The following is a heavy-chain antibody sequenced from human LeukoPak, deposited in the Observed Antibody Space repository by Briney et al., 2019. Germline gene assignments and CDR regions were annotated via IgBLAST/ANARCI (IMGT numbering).Heavy chain of an antibody. J-gene: IGHJ4*02. CDR3: ARAYSYGFSSVNY. D-gene: IGHD5-18*01. Sequence: PSETLSLTCSVSGGSITTHYWSWIRQPPGKGLEWIGYVHHTDSPNFNPSLKSRVTTSLDTSKNQFSLKLSSVTAADTAIYYCARAYSYGFSSVNYWGQGTLVTVSS. CDR1: GGSITTHY. V-gene: IGHV4-59*11. CDR2: VHHTDSP.